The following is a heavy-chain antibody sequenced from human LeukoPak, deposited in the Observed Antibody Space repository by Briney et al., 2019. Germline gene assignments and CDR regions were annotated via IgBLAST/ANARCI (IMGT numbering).Heavy chain of an antibody. J-gene: IGHJ4*02. D-gene: IGHD2-2*01. Sequence: ASVKVSCKVSGYTLTELSMHWVRQAPGKGLEWMGGFDPEDGETIYAQKFQGRVTMTEDTSTDTAYMELSSLRSEDTAVYYCATPGIVVVPAASEFDYWGQGTLVTVSS. V-gene: IGHV1-24*01. CDR2: FDPEDGET. CDR3: ATPGIVVVPAASEFDY. CDR1: GYTLTELS.